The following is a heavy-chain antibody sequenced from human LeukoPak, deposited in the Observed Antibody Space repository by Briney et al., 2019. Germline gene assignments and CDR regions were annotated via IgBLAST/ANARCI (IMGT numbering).Heavy chain of an antibody. CDR2: ISGSGGST. CDR3: ARAFSGQPGNYYYDSSGGSGRN. Sequence: PGGSLRLSCAASGFTFSSYAMSWVRQAPGKGLEWVSAISGSGGSTYYADSVKGRFTISRDNSKNTLYLQMNSLRAEDTAVYYCARAFSGQPGNYYYDSSGGSGRNWGQGTLVTVSS. V-gene: IGHV3-23*01. J-gene: IGHJ4*02. D-gene: IGHD3-22*01. CDR1: GFTFSSYA.